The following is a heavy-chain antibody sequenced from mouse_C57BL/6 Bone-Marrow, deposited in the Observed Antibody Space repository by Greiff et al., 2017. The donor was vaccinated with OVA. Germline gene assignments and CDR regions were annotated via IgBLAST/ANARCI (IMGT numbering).Heavy chain of an antibody. CDR1: GYTFTSSW. V-gene: IGHV1-55*01. CDR2: IYPGSGST. CDR3: ARGACCDYDGRSDCAY. J-gene: IGHJ3*01. Sequence: VQLVESGAELVKPGASVKLSCKASGYTFTSSWITWVKQRPGQGLAWIGDIYPGSGSTTYNEKFKGKATLTADTSSSTAYMQLSSLTSEDSAVYYCARGACCDYDGRSDCAYWGQGALVTVAA. D-gene: IGHD1-1*01.